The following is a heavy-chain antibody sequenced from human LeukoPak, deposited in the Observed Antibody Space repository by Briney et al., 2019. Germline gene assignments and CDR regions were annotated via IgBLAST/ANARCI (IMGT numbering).Heavy chain of an antibody. D-gene: IGHD3-9*01. CDR2: RRASNGNT. V-gene: IGHV1-18*01. CDR3: AIVNTPYYNILTGYFD. CDR1: GYTFTRFG. Sequence: GASVKLSCKASGYTFTRFGITWVRQAPGQGFEGVGWRRASNGNTKYAQKFQGRVAMTTDTSTSTAYMELSSLRSDDTAVYRCAIVNTPYYNILTGYFDWVQGTLVTVSS. J-gene: IGHJ4*02.